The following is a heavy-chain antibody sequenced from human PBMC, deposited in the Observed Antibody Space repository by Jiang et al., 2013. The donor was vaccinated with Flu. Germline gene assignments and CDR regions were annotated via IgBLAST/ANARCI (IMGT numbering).Heavy chain of an antibody. CDR3: ARVLSGWAFEI. CDR2: IYWDDDK. V-gene: IGHV2-5*02. J-gene: IGHJ3*02. Sequence: KPTQTLTLTCTFSGFSLSTSGVGVGWIRQPPGKALEWLALIYWDDDKRYSPSLKSRLTITKDTSKNQVVLTMTNMDPVDTATYYCARVLSGWAFEIWGQGTMVSVSS. CDR1: GFSLSTSGVG. D-gene: IGHD6-19*01.